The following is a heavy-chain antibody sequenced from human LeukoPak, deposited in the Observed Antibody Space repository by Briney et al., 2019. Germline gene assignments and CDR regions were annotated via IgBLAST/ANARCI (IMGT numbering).Heavy chain of an antibody. CDR1: GFTFSGFA. J-gene: IGHJ4*02. D-gene: IGHD3-22*01. CDR3: AREGSTYYYGSSGHYYFDY. V-gene: IGHV3-30*04. Sequence: PGGSLRLSCAASGFTFSGFAVHWVRQPPGKGLECVAIISYDGSKKDHADSVKGRFTISRDNAKNSLYLQMNSLRAEDTAVYYCAREGSTYYYGSSGHYYFDYWGQGTLVTVSS. CDR2: ISYDGSKK.